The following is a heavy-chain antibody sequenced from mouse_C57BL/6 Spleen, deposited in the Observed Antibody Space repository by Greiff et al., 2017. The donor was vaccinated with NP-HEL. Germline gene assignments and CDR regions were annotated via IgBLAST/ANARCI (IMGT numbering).Heavy chain of an antibody. D-gene: IGHD2-3*01. Sequence: QVHVKQSGPELVKPGASVKISCKASGYAFSSSWMNWVKQRPGKGLEWIGRIYPGDGDTNYNGKFKGKATLTADKSSSTAYMQLSSLTSEDSAVYFCATIYDGWYFDVWGTGTTVTVSS. CDR2: IYPGDGDT. CDR3: ATIYDGWYFDV. V-gene: IGHV1-82*01. CDR1: GYAFSSSW. J-gene: IGHJ1*03.